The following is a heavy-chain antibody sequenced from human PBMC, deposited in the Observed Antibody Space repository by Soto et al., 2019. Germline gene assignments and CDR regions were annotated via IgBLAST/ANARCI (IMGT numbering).Heavy chain of an antibody. Sequence: GGSLRLSCVASGFTFRDYYMTWIRQAPGKGLEWVSYISSSGTGIYYPDSVKGRFTISRDNAKNSLYLQMNSLRAEDTAVYYCARAYSDAFDIWGQGTMVTVS. CDR1: GFTFRDYY. CDR3: ARAYSDAFDI. D-gene: IGHD2-15*01. J-gene: IGHJ3*02. CDR2: ISSSGTGI. V-gene: IGHV3-11*01.